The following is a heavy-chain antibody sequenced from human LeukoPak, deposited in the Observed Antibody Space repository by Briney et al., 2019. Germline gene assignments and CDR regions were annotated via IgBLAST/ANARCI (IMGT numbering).Heavy chain of an antibody. Sequence: PGGSLRLSCAASGFSFSTYAMSWVRQAPGKGLEWVSGYTGSGGRTFYADSVKGRFTTSKDNSRNTLYLQMNSLTADDTAVYYCARDIYSSGYYADYWGQGTPVTVSS. CDR3: ARDIYSSGYYADY. V-gene: IGHV3-23*01. CDR1: GFSFSTYA. J-gene: IGHJ4*02. CDR2: YTGSGGRT. D-gene: IGHD6-19*01.